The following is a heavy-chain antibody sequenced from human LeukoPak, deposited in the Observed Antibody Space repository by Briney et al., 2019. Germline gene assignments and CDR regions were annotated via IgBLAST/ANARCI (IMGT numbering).Heavy chain of an antibody. V-gene: IGHV3-74*01. CDR2: ITRDGSYA. Sequence: GGSLRLSCAASGFAFSNYWMHWVRQVPGKGLVWVSRITRDGSYANYADSVKGRFTFSRDNARNTLYLQMNSLRAEDTAVYYCARDGDSYNFDFWGQGALVTVSS. CDR3: ARDGDSYNFDF. J-gene: IGHJ4*02. D-gene: IGHD5-24*01. CDR1: GFAFSNYW.